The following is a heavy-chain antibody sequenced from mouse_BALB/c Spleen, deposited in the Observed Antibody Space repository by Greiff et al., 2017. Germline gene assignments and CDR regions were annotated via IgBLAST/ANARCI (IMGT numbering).Heavy chain of an antibody. CDR2: ISSGGST. J-gene: IGHJ2*01. CDR1: GFTFSSYA. V-gene: IGHV5-6-5*01. Sequence: EVHLVESGGGLVKPGGSLKLSCAASGFTFSSYAMSWVRQTPEKRLEWVASISSGGSTYYPDSVKGRFTISRDNARNILYLQMSSLRSEDTAMYYCARGRVGFDDWGQGTTLTVSS. CDR3: ARGRVGFDD. D-gene: IGHD1-1*02.